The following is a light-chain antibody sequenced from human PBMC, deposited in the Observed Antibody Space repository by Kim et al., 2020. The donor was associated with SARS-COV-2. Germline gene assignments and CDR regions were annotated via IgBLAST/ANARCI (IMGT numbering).Light chain of an antibody. CDR2: EVN. CDR1: SSDVGGYNY. J-gene: IGLJ2*01. V-gene: IGLV2-8*01. CDR3: SSYAGSNNLV. Sequence: GQSVTSCCTGTSSDVGGYNYVSWYQQHPGKAPKLMIYEVNKRPSGVPDRFSGSKSGNTASRTVSGLQAEDEADYYCSSYAGSNNLVFGGGTQLTVL.